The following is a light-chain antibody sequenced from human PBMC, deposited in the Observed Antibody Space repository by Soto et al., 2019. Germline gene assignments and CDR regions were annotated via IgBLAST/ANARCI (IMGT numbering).Light chain of an antibody. V-gene: IGLV2-8*01. J-gene: IGLJ1*01. CDR1: SSDVGGYNY. CDR2: EVS. CDR3: SSFAGSNNYV. Sequence: QSVLTQPPSASGPPGLSVTISCTGTSSDVGGYNYVSWYQQHPGKAPTLVIYEVSKRPSGVPDRFSGSKSGTTASLTVSGLQAEDEADYYCSSFAGSNNYVFGTGTKLTVL.